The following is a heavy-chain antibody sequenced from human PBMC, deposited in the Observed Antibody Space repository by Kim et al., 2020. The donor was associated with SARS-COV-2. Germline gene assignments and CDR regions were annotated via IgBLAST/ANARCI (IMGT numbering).Heavy chain of an antibody. D-gene: IGHD3-16*02. CDR1: GFTFSSYA. CDR2: IYSAGSST. Sequence: GGSLRLSCAASGFTFSSYAMSWVRQAPGKGLEWVSAIYSAGSSTYYGALVKGWITITRDNSKNTQYLQMNILGAEETAVYYCGKVTVHPAYDDVWGGYLCLEKGFDYWGQGTLVTVSS. V-gene: IGHV3-23*03. CDR3: GKVTVHPAYDDVWGGYLCLEKGFDY. J-gene: IGHJ4*02.